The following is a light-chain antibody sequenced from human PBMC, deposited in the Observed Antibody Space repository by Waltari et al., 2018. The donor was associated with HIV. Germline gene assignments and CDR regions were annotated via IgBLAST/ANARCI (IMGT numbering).Light chain of an antibody. CDR1: SSNLGINY. CDR2: SNN. CDR3: AAWDDSLSGVI. J-gene: IGLJ2*01. Sequence: QSVLTQPPSASGTPGQRVTISCSGSSSNLGINYVYWYQQLPGTAPNLLIYSNNPRPSGVPDRVSGSKSGTSASLAISGLRSDDEGDYYCAAWDDSLSGVIFGGGTKLTVL. V-gene: IGLV1-47*02.